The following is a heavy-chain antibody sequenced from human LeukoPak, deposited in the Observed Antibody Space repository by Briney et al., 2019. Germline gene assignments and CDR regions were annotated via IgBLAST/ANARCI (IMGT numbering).Heavy chain of an antibody. J-gene: IGHJ4*02. CDR2: ISYDGSDK. V-gene: IGHV3-30*18. CDR3: AKDLGSAWCLDY. Sequence: GGSLRLSCAASGFTFSSYGMHWVRQAPGKGLEWVAVISYDGSDKYYADSVKGRFTISRDNSKNTLYLQMNSLRAEDTAVYYCAKDLGSAWCLDYWGQGTLVTVSS. D-gene: IGHD6-19*01. CDR1: GFTFSSYG.